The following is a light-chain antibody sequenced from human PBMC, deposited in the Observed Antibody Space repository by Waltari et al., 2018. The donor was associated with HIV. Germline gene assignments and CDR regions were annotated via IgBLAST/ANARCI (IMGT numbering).Light chain of an antibody. CDR1: SSNIGSTA. V-gene: IGLV1-36*01. J-gene: IGLJ2*01. Sequence: QSVLTQPPSVSEAPRQRVTISCSGRSSNIGSTAVNWYQQLPGKAPKLLIYFNDLLPSGVSDRFSGSKSGTSASLAISGLQSEDEADYYCETWDDSLNGPVFGGGTKLTVL. CDR2: FND. CDR3: ETWDDSLNGPV.